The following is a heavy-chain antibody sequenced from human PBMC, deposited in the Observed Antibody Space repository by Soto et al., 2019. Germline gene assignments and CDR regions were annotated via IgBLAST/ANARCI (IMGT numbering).Heavy chain of an antibody. D-gene: IGHD6-19*01. V-gene: IGHV3-74*01. CDR3: ARVKGQWLVAFDI. CDR1: GFTFSSYW. CDR2: ANGDESST. Sequence: GGSLRLSCAASGFTFSSYWMHWVRQAPGKGLVWVSRANGDESSTSYADSVKGRFTISRDNAKNTLYLQMNSLRAEDTAVYYCARVKGQWLVAFDIWGQGTMVTVSS. J-gene: IGHJ3*02.